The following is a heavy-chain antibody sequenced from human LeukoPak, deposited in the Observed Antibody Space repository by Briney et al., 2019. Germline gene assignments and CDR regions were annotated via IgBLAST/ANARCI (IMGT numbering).Heavy chain of an antibody. CDR2: IRYDGSNK. J-gene: IGHJ3*02. Sequence: PGGSLRLSCVASGFTFSRYGMHWVRQAPGKGLEWVAIIRYDGSNKYYADSVKGRFTISRDTSKNTLYLQMDSLRAEDTAVYYCASGDTTGYSGDAFNIWGQGTMVTVSS. V-gene: IGHV3-33*03. D-gene: IGHD3-22*01. CDR3: ASGDTTGYSGDAFNI. CDR1: GFTFSRYG.